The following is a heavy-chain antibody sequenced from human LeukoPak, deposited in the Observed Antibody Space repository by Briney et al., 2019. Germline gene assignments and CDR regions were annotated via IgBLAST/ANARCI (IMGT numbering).Heavy chain of an antibody. Sequence: ASVKVSCKASGYTFTGYYMHWVRQAPGQGLEWMGWINPNSGGTNYAQKFQGRVTMTRDTSISTAYMELSRLRSDDTAVYYCARDLGDIVVVPAAESTGNYWGQGTLVTVSS. J-gene: IGHJ4*02. V-gene: IGHV1-2*02. D-gene: IGHD2-2*01. CDR3: ARDLGDIVVVPAAESTGNY. CDR2: INPNSGGT. CDR1: GYTFTGYY.